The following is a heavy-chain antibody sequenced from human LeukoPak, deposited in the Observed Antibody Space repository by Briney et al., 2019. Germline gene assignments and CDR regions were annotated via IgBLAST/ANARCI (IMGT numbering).Heavy chain of an antibody. J-gene: IGHJ4*02. D-gene: IGHD3-22*01. Sequence: ASVKVSCKASGYTFTGYYMHWVRQAPGQGLEWMGWINPNSGGTNYAQKFQGRVTMTRDTSISTAYMELGRLRSDDTAVYCCARDSGSGYYYWWGQGTLVTVSS. V-gene: IGHV1-2*02. CDR1: GYTFTGYY. CDR3: ARDSGSGYYYW. CDR2: INPNSGGT.